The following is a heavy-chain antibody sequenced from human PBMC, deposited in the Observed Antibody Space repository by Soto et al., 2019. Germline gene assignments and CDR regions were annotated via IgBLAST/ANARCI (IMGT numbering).Heavy chain of an antibody. CDR3: TRSGYHDYRGFDL. CDR1: GFTLNSSD. D-gene: IGHD5-12*01. CDR2: IGVAGDT. Sequence: GGSLGLSCAASGFTLNSSDMHWVRQIAGKGLEWISVIGVAGDTYHSDSVKGRFTISRESGNNSLHLQMDSLRAEDTAMYYCTRSGYHDYRGFDLWGPGTLVTVSS. V-gene: IGHV3-13*01. J-gene: IGHJ5*02.